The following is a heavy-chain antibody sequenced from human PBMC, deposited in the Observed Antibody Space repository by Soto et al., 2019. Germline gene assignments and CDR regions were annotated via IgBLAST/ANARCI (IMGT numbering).Heavy chain of an antibody. CDR2: IYYSGST. J-gene: IGHJ5*02. CDR3: AREGYSSSWYGSDNWFDP. Sequence: SETLSLTCTVSGGSISRYYWSWIRQPPGKGLEWIGYIYYSGSTNYNPSLKSRVTISVDTSKNQFSLKLSSVTAADTAVYYCAREGYSSSWYGSDNWFDPWGQGTLVTVSS. D-gene: IGHD6-13*01. CDR1: GGSISRYY. V-gene: IGHV4-59*01.